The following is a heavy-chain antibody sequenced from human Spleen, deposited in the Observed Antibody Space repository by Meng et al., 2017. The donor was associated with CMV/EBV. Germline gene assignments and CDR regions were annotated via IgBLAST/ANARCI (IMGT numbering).Heavy chain of an antibody. D-gene: IGHD2-21*01. V-gene: IGHV4-34*01. Sequence: QVQLQQWGAGLLKPSETLSLTCAVYCGSFSGYYWSWIRQPPGKGLEWIGYIHHSGSAYYNPSLKSRVSISVDTSKNQFSLNLNSMTAADTAVYYCASFDHIPRRNYLDYWGQGTLVTVSS. CDR1: CGSFSGYY. J-gene: IGHJ4*02. CDR2: IHHSGSA. CDR3: ASFDHIPRRNYLDY.